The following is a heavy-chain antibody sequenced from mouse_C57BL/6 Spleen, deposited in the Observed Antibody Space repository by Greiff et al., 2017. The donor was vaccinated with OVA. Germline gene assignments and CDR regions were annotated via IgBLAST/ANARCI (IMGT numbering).Heavy chain of an antibody. J-gene: IGHJ4*01. D-gene: IGHD3-3*01. CDR2: INYDGSST. CDR3: ARKGDSYAMDY. Sequence: DVHLVESEGGLVQPGSSMKLSCTASGFTFSDYYMAWVRQVPEKGLEWVANINYDGSSTYYLDSLKSRFIISRDNAKNILYLQMSSLKSEDTATYYCARKGDSYAMDYWGQGTSVTVSS. CDR1: GFTFSDYY. V-gene: IGHV5-16*01.